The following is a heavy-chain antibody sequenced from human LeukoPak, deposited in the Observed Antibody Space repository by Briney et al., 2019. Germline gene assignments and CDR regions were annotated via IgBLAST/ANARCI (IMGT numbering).Heavy chain of an antibody. CDR1: GFTLSTYG. V-gene: IGHV3-30*03. D-gene: IGHD3-22*01. J-gene: IGHJ4*02. CDR2: ISYDGSNK. CDR3: ARARYYYDSSGYRAVYYFDY. Sequence: GGSLRLSCAASGFTLSTYGTHWVRQAPGKGLEWVAVISYDGSNKYYADSVKGRFTISRDNAKNTLYLQMNSLRAEDTAVYYCARARYYYDSSGYRAVYYFDYWGQGTLVTVSS.